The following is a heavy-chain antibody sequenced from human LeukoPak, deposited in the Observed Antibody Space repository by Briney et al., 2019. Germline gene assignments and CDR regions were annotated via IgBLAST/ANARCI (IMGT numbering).Heavy chain of an antibody. V-gene: IGHV3-21*04. CDR3: AKVVVTNDYYYYGMDV. CDR1: GFTFSSYS. D-gene: IGHD3-22*01. Sequence: GGSLRLSCAASGFTFSSYSLNWVRQAPGKGLEWVSSISSSSSYIYYADSVKGRFTISRDNSKNTLYLQMNSLRAEDTAVYYCAKVVVTNDYYYYGMDVWGQGTTVTVSS. J-gene: IGHJ6*02. CDR2: ISSSSSYI.